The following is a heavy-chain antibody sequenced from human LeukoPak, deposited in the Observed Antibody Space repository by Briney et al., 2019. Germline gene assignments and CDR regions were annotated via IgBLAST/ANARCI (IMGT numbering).Heavy chain of an antibody. CDR3: ARVCSYGSGYFDS. CDR1: GGSISSYY. V-gene: IGHV4-59*01. D-gene: IGHD3-10*01. CDR2: IYYSGST. J-gene: IGHJ4*02. Sequence: SETLSLTCTVSGGSISSYYWSWIRQPPGKGLEWIGYIYYSGSTNYNPSLESRVTISVDTSKNQFSLKLSSVTAADTAVYYCARVCSYGSGYFDSWGQGTLVTVSS.